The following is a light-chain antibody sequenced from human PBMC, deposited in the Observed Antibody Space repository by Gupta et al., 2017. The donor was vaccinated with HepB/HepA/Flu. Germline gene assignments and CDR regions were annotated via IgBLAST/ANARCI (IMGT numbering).Light chain of an antibody. CDR3: QQYYSTLS. Sequence: TGIRQSSGSQALSLGERATINCKSSQSVLSSSNNKNYLAWYQQKPGQPPKLLIYWASTRESGVPDRFSGSGSGTDFTLTITSLQAEDVAVYSCQQYYSTLSFGPGTKVDIK. V-gene: IGKV4-1*01. CDR2: WAS. CDR1: QSVLSSSNNKNY. J-gene: IGKJ3*01.